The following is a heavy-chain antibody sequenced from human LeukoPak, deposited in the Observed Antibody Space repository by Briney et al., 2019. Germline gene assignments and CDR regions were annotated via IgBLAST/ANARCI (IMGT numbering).Heavy chain of an antibody. Sequence: PSETLSLTCTVSGGSISSYYWSWIRQPPGKGLEWIGYIYYSGSTNYNPSLKSRVTISVDTSKNQFSLKLSSVTAADTAVYYCARGRIQLWLGGAYYFDYWGQGTLVTVSS. CDR3: ARGRIQLWLGGAYYFDY. J-gene: IGHJ4*02. D-gene: IGHD5-18*01. CDR1: GGSISSYY. CDR2: IYYSGST. V-gene: IGHV4-59*01.